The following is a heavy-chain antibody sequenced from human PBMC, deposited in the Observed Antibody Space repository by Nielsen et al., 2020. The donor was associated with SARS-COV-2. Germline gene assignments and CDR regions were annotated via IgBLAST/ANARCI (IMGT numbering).Heavy chain of an antibody. CDR3: ARGHYDSSGYYYSRSFFDY. Sequence: ASVKVSCKASGYTSTSYGISWVRQAPGQGLEWMGWISAYNGNTNYAQKLQGRVTMTTDTSTSTAYMELGSLGSDDTAVYYCARGHYDSSGYYYSRSFFDYWGQGTLVTVSS. D-gene: IGHD3-22*01. CDR2: ISAYNGNT. J-gene: IGHJ4*02. V-gene: IGHV1-18*01. CDR1: GYTSTSYG.